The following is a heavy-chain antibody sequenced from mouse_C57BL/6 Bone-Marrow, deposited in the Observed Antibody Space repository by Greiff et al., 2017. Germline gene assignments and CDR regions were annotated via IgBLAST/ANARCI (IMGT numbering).Heavy chain of an antibody. Sequence: VQLQQPGAELVQPGASVKVSCNASGYTFTSYWMPWVKQRPGQGLEWIGRIRPSDGDSNYNQEFKGKATLTVDKSSSTAYMQLRILTSEASAAFIYAIRAGFAYWGQGTLLTVSA. CDR3: AIRAGFAY. CDR2: IRPSDGDS. J-gene: IGHJ3*01. D-gene: IGHD3-1*01. V-gene: IGHV1-74*01. CDR1: GYTFTSYW.